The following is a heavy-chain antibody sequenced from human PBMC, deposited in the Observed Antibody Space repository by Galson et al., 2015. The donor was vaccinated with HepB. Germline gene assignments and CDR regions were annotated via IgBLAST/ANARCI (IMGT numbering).Heavy chain of an antibody. CDR2: TYYRSKWYN. V-gene: IGHV6-1*01. J-gene: IGHJ6*02. D-gene: IGHD6-19*01. CDR1: GDSVSSNSAA. Sequence: CAISGDSVSSNSAAWNWIRQSPSRGLEWLGRTYYRSKWYNDYAVSVKSRITINPDTSKNQFSLQLNSVTPEDTAVYYCAREGLIAVAGTGYYYGMDVWGQGTTVTVSS. CDR3: AREGLIAVAGTGYYYGMDV.